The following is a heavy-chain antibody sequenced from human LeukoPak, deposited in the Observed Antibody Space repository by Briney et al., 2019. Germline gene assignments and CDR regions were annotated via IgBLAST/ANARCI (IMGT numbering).Heavy chain of an antibody. D-gene: IGHD3-9*01. CDR3: AAWVGDDILTGYYSMSDY. CDR1: GYTLTELS. V-gene: IGHV1-24*01. Sequence: ASVKVSCKVSGYTLTELSMHWVRQAPGKGLEWMGGFDPEDGETIYAQKFQGRVTMTEDTSTDTAYMELSSLRSEDTAVYYCAAWVGDDILTGYYSMSDYWGQGTLVTVSS. J-gene: IGHJ4*02. CDR2: FDPEDGET.